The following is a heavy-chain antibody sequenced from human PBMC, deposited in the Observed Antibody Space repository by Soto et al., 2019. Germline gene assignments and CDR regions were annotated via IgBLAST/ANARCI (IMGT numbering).Heavy chain of an antibody. D-gene: IGHD3-10*01. J-gene: IGHJ4*02. CDR2: ISSSSSTI. CDR3: ARDPGFTMVRGVTDY. Sequence: GGSLRLSCAASGFTFSSYSMNWVRQAPGKGLEWVSYISSSSSTIYYADSVKGRFTISRDNAKNSLYLQMNSLRAEDTAVYYCARDPGFTMVRGVTDYWGQGTLVTVSS. V-gene: IGHV3-48*01. CDR1: GFTFSSYS.